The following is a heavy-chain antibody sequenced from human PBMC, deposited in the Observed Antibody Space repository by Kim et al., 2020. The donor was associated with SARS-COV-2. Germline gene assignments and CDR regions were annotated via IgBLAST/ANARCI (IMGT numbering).Heavy chain of an antibody. CDR2: IYYSGST. CDR3: ARGGRGAAAGCDY. D-gene: IGHD6-13*01. CDR1: GGSISSYY. Sequence: SETLSLTCTVSGGSISSYYWNWIRQPPGKGLEWIGYIYYSGSTNYNPSLESRVSISVDTSKNQFSLKLSSVTAADTAVYYCARGGRGAAAGCDYWGQGTLVTVSS. J-gene: IGHJ4*02. V-gene: IGHV4-59*01.